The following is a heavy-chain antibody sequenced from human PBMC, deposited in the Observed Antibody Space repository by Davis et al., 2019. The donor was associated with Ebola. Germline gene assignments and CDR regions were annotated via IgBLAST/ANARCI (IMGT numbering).Heavy chain of an antibody. D-gene: IGHD1-26*01. V-gene: IGHV4-34*01. J-gene: IGHJ4*02. CDR1: GGSFSGYY. CDR2: INHSGST. Sequence: PSETLSLTCAVYGGSFSGYYWSWIRQPPGKGLEWIGEINHSGSTNYNPSLKSRVTMSVDTSKNQFSLKLSSVTAADTAVYYCARGYVVGATSYYFDYWGQGTLVTVSS. CDR3: ARGYVVGATSYYFDY.